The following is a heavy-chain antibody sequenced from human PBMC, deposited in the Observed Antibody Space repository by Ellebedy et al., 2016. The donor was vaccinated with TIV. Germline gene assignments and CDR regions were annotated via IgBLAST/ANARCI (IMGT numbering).Heavy chain of an antibody. CDR3: AKLDLITGTTWGFDY. D-gene: IGHD1-7*01. CDR2: ISGSGGST. Sequence: GGSLRLSXAASGFIFSSYAMSWVRQAPGKGLEWVSAISGSGGSTYYADSVKGRFTISRDNSKNTLYLQMNSLRAEDTAVYYCAKLDLITGTTWGFDYWGQGTLVTVSS. V-gene: IGHV3-23*01. J-gene: IGHJ4*02. CDR1: GFIFSSYA.